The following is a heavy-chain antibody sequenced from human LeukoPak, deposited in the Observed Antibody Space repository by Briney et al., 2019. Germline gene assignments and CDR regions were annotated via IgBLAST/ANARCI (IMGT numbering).Heavy chain of an antibody. D-gene: IGHD1-26*01. CDR2: INPNSGGT. CDR1: GYAFTGYY. CDR3: ARDSSKWEFDY. V-gene: IGHV1-2*02. Sequence: ASVKVSCRASGYAFTGYYMHWVRQAPGQGVEWMGWINPNSGGTNYAQNFQGRVTMTRDTSISTAYMELSRLRSDDTAVYYCARDSSKWEFDYWGQGTLVTVSS. J-gene: IGHJ4*02.